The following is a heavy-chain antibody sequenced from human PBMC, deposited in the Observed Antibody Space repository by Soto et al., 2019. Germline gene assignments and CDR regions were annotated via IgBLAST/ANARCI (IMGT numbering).Heavy chain of an antibody. D-gene: IGHD3-22*01. CDR2: IKQDGSEK. J-gene: IGHJ1*01. Sequence: EVQLVESGGGLVQPGGSLRLSCAASGFTFSSYWMSWVRQAPGKGLEWVANIKQDGSEKYYVDSVKGRFTISRDNAKNSLYLQMNSLRAEDTAVYYCARVWGYYYDSSGYYYPPEYFQHWGQGTLVTVSS. V-gene: IGHV3-7*03. CDR1: GFTFSSYW. CDR3: ARVWGYYYDSSGYYYPPEYFQH.